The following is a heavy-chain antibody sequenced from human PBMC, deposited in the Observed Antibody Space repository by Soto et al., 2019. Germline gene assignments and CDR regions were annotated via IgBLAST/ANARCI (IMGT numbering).Heavy chain of an antibody. CDR2: VYATGTG. CDR1: GVFLSKFY. Sequence: WVTRSLTHIFSGVFLSKFYLNWIRKPAGKGLEWIGRVYATGTGDYNPSLRSRIAMSVYISKKTFSLTRSSVTAADTGVYFCVRDGPKTLRDCFDPSGQGILFSVAS. CDR3: VRDGPKTLRDCFDP. V-gene: IGHV4-4*07. J-gene: IGHJ5*02. D-gene: IGHD4-17*01.